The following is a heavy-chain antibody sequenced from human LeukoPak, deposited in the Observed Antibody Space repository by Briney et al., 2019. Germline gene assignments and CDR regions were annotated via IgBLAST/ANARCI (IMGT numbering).Heavy chain of an antibody. V-gene: IGHV3-48*03. CDR1: GFTFSNYV. J-gene: IGHJ4*02. CDR2: ISSSGSTI. CDR3: ARRILWFGEPHFDY. Sequence: PGGSLRLSCTVSGFTFSNYVMTWVRQAPGKGLEWVSYISSSGSTIYYADSVKGRFTISRDNAKNSLYLQMNSLRAEDTAVYYCARRILWFGEPHFDYWGQGTLVTVSS. D-gene: IGHD3-10*01.